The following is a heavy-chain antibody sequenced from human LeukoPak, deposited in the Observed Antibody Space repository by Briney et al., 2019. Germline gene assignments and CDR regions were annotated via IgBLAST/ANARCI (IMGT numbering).Heavy chain of an antibody. CDR3: ARNNADGEGRFSY. D-gene: IGHD1-14*01. V-gene: IGHV7-4-1*02. J-gene: IGHJ4*02. CDR1: GGTFSSYA. Sequence: ASVKVSCKASGGTFSSYAISWVRQAPGQGPEWMGWINTKTGNPTYGQGFTGRFVFSLDTSVSTAYLQISSLKAEDSAVYYCARNNADGEGRFSYWGQGTLVTVSS. CDR2: INTKTGNP.